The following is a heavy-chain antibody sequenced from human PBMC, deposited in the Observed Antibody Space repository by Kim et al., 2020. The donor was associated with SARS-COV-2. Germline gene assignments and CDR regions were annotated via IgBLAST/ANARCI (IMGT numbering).Heavy chain of an antibody. D-gene: IGHD3-3*01. J-gene: IGHJ4*02. V-gene: IGHV3-11*05. Sequence: VKGRFTISRDNAKNSLYLQMNSRRAEDTAVYYCARVEYDFWSGYYLIFDDWGQGTLVTVSS. CDR3: ARVEYDFWSGYYLIFDD.